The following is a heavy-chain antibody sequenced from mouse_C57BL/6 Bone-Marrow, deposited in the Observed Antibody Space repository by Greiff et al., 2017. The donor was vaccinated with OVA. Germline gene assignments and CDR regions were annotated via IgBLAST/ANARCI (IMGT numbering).Heavy chain of an antibody. Sequence: QVQLQQSGAELVKPGASVTMSCKASGYTFTSYWITWVKQRPGQGLEWIGDIYPGSGSTNYNEKFKSKATLTVDTSSSTAYMQLSSLTSEDSAVYYCASYYDKLGYWGQGTTLTVSS. CDR3: ASYYDKLGY. CDR1: GYTFTSYW. CDR2: IYPGSGST. V-gene: IGHV1-55*01. D-gene: IGHD2-4*01. J-gene: IGHJ2*01.